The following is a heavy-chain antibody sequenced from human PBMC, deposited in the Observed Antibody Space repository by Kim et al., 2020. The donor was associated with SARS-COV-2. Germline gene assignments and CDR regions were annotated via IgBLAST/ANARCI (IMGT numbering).Heavy chain of an antibody. D-gene: IGHD2-15*01. V-gene: IGHV4-61*02. CDR2: IYTSGST. CDR3: ARAVVVAATPGWFDP. CDR1: GGSISSGSYY. Sequence: SETLSLTCTVSGGSISSGSYYWSWIRQPAGKGLEWIGRIYTSGSTNYNPSLKSRVTISVDTSKNQFSLKLSSVTAADTAVYYCARAVVVAATPGWFDPWGQGTLVTVSS. J-gene: IGHJ5*02.